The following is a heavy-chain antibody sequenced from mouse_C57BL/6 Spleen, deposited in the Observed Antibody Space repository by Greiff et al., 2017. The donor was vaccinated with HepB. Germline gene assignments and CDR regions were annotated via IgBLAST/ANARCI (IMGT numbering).Heavy chain of an antibody. J-gene: IGHJ3*01. CDR2: IRNKANNHAT. Sequence: EVMLVESGGGLVQPGGSMKLSCAASGFTFSDAWMDWVRQSPEKGLEWVAEIRNKANNHATYYAESVKGRFTISRDDSKSSVYLQMNSLRAEDTGIYYCTRSIYYGSSYRFAYWGQGTLVTVSA. D-gene: IGHD1-1*01. CDR3: TRSIYYGSSYRFAY. CDR1: GFTFSDAW. V-gene: IGHV6-6*01.